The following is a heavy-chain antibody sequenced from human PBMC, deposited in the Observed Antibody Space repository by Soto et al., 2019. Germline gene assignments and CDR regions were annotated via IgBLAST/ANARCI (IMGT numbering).Heavy chain of an antibody. CDR2: IMQDGSEK. CDR3: ARDRSNPHSYDSTAYYFFDS. CDR1: GFTFSGFW. V-gene: IGHV3-7*01. D-gene: IGHD3-22*01. Sequence: GGSLRLSCAASGFTFSGFWMSWVRQAPGKGLEWVANIMQDGSEKYYVDSVKGRFTISRDNAKNTLYLQMNSLRAEDTAVYYCARDRSNPHSYDSTAYYFFDSWGQGALVTVSS. J-gene: IGHJ4*02.